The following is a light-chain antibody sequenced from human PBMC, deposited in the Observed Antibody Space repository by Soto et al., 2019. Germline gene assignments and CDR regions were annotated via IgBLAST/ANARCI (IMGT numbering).Light chain of an antibody. CDR3: FSKISGFVYG. J-gene: IGLJ1*01. V-gene: IGLV2-14*01. Sequence: LAQPASVSGSFGQSITISCSGPNTDLGVYGYVSWYQHQPGKAPKLLIYDVNNRPSGISDRFSGSKSGDTASLTISGLQAEDEADYFCFSKISGFVYGFGTGTKVTVL. CDR2: DVN. CDR1: NTDLGVYGY.